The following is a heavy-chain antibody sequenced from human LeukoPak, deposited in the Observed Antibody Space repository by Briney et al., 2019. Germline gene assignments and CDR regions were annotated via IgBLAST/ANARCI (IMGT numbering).Heavy chain of an antibody. J-gene: IGHJ4*02. CDR1: GASFRDYS. Sequence: SETLSLTCAVSGASFRDYSWSWIRQPPGKGLEWIGKVNHGGATTPNPSLTTRLSMSVDTSRNQFSLTLSSVTAADTAVYYCASEKDWGQGTLVTVSS. CDR3: ASEKD. CDR2: VNHGGAT. V-gene: IGHV4-34*01.